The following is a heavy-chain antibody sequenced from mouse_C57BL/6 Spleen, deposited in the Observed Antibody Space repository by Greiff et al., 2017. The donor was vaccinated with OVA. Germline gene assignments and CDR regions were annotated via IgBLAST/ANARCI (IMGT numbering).Heavy chain of an antibody. V-gene: IGHV1-9*01. Sequence: VKLVESGAELMKPGASVKLSCKATGYTFTGYWIEWVKQRPGHGLEWIGEILPGSGSTNYNEKFKGKATFTADTSSNTAYMQLSSLTTEDSAIYYCARGPYYYGSSNPFDYWGQGTTLTVSS. D-gene: IGHD1-1*01. J-gene: IGHJ2*01. CDR1: GYTFTGYW. CDR2: ILPGSGST. CDR3: ARGPYYYGSSNPFDY.